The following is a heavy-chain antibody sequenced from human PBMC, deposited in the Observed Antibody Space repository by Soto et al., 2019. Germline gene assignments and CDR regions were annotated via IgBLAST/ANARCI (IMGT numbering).Heavy chain of an antibody. Sequence: QVQLVQSGAEVKKPGSSVKVSCKASGGTFSSYAISWVRQAPGQGLEWMGGIIPIFGTANYAQKLQGRVTITADKSTSTAYRELSSLRSEDTAVYYCAREGVTMVRGVRSGNDYWGQGTLVTVSS. J-gene: IGHJ4*02. D-gene: IGHD3-10*01. CDR1: GGTFSSYA. V-gene: IGHV1-69*06. CDR2: IIPIFGTA. CDR3: AREGVTMVRGVRSGNDY.